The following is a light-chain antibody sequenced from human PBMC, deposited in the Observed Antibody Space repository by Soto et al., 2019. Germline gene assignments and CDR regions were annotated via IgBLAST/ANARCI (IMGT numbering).Light chain of an antibody. Sequence: EIVLTQSPGTLSLSPWERATLSCRASQSVSNNYLAWYQQKPGQAPRLLIYGASSRATGIPARFSGSGSGTEFTLTISSLQSEDSAVYYCQQYHSWPAFGQGTKVDIK. CDR2: GAS. J-gene: IGKJ1*01. CDR3: QQYHSWPA. V-gene: IGKV3-15*01. CDR1: QSVSNN.